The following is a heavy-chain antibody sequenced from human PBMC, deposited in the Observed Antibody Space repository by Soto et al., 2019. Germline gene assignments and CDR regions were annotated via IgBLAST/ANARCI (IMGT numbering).Heavy chain of an antibody. J-gene: IGHJ4*02. Sequence: EVQLVESGGGLVQPGGSLRLSCAASGFIFSDHYMDWVRQAPGKGLEWVGRTRNKANSYTTEYAASVKGRFTISRDDSKHSLYLQMNSLKTEDTAVYFCAKFDGSSALGYWGQGTLVTVSS. CDR2: TRNKANSYTT. D-gene: IGHD2-15*01. V-gene: IGHV3-72*01. CDR3: AKFDGSSALGY. CDR1: GFIFSDHY.